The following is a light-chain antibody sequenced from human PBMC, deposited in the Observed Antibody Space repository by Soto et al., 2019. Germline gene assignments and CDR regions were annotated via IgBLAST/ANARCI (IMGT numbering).Light chain of an antibody. J-gene: IGLJ1*01. CDR2: EVS. Sequence: QSVLTQPASVSGSPGQSITISWTGTSSDVGGYNYVSWYQQHPGKAPKLMIYEVSNRPSGVSNRFSGSKSGNTASLTISGLQAEDEADYYCSSYTSSRYVFGTGTKLTVL. CDR3: SSYTSSRYV. CDR1: SSDVGGYNY. V-gene: IGLV2-14*01.